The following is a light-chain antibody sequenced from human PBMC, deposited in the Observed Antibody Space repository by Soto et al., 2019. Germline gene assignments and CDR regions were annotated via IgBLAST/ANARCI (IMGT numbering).Light chain of an antibody. CDR3: SSYTSTTLLV. CDR2: DVS. J-gene: IGLJ1*01. V-gene: IGLV2-14*01. Sequence: QSALTQPASVSGSPGQSITISCTGTSSDVGGYNYVSWYQQHPGKAPKLLIYDVSNRPSGVSNRFSGSKPGNTASLTISGLQSEDEADYYCSSYTSTTLLVFGTGTKLTVL. CDR1: SSDVGGYNY.